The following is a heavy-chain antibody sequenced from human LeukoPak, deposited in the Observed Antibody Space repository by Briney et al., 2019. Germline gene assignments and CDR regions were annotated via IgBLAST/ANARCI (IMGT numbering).Heavy chain of an antibody. J-gene: IGHJ5*02. Sequence: PGRSLRLSCAASGFTFSSYAMHWVRQAPGKGLEWVAVISYDGSTEYYADSVKGRFTISRDNSKNTLYVQMNSLRVDDTAVYYCVRDGYCGSASCRGWFDPWGQGTLVTVSS. V-gene: IGHV3-30*04. CDR1: GFTFSSYA. D-gene: IGHD2-2*03. CDR3: VRDGYCGSASCRGWFDP. CDR2: ISYDGSTE.